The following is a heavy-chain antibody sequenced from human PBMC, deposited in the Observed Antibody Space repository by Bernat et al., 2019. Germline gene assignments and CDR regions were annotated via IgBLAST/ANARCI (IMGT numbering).Heavy chain of an antibody. J-gene: IGHJ4*02. CDR1: GFTFSSYA. CDR2: ISYDGSNK. D-gene: IGHD6-13*01. V-gene: IGHV3-30*01. Sequence: QVQLVESGGGVVQPGRSLRLSCAASGFTFSSYAMHWVRQAPGKGLEWVAVISYDGSNKYYADSVKGRFTISRDNSKNTLYLQMNRLRAEDTAVYYCARDYHVGYISSWAYWGQGTLVTVFS. CDR3: ARDYHVGYISSWAY.